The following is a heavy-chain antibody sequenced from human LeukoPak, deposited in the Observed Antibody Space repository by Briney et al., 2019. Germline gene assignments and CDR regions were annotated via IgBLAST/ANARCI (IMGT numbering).Heavy chain of an antibody. V-gene: IGHV3-9*01. Sequence: GRSLRLSCAASGFTFDDYAMHWVRQAPGKGLEWVSGISWNSGSIGYADSVKGRFTISRDNAKNSLYLQMNSLRAEHTALYYCAKGSRSSRGSFDYWGQGTLVTVSS. J-gene: IGHJ4*02. CDR1: GFTFDDYA. CDR2: ISWNSGSI. CDR3: AKGSRSSRGSFDY. D-gene: IGHD6-13*01.